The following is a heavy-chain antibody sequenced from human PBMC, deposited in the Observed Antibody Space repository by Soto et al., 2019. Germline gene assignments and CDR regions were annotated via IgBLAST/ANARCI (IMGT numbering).Heavy chain of an antibody. D-gene: IGHD2-15*01. CDR2: ISSDESNK. CDR3: ARVPGYCGGSSCYGDYYYGMDV. CDR1: GFIFSNYA. V-gene: IGHV3-30-3*01. J-gene: IGHJ6*02. Sequence: QVQLVESGGGVVQPGRSPRLSCGASGFIFSNYAIYWVRQAPGKGLEWVAVISSDESNKYYADSVKGRFTISRDNSKNTLYLQMNSLRAEDTAMYYCARVPGYCGGSSCYGDYYYGMDVWGQGTTVTVSS.